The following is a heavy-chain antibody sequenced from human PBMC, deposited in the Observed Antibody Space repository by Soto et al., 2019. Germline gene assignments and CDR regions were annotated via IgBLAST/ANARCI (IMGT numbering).Heavy chain of an antibody. CDR2: IKHDTSEA. CDR3: ARDGLFFSGQYRPSRFEY. J-gene: IGHJ4*02. V-gene: IGHV3-7*03. Sequence: PGGSLRLSCAASGFKFSDYWMSWVRQAPGKGLEWVGNIKHDTSEAHYADSVKGRFTITRDNIKNFLFLQMNGLRSDDTASYYCARDGLFFSGQYRPSRFEYWGLGTLVTVSS. CDR1: GFKFSDYW. D-gene: IGHD3-10*01.